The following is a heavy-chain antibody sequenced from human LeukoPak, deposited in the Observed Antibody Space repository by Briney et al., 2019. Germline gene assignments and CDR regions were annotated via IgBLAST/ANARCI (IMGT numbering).Heavy chain of an antibody. V-gene: IGHV4-61*02. CDR3: ERDRQEAGMRVSSLEY. CDR1: GASLSGGNYY. J-gene: IGHJ4*02. D-gene: IGHD6-13*01. CDR2: LYSGVVNQYNPSH. Sequence: PSETLSLTCTVSGASLSGGNYYWSWIRQPAGKGLEWIGRLYSGVVNQYNPSHQYNPSLKSRVSISADTSRNQFSLTLNSVTAADTATYYCERDRQEAGMRVSSLEYWGQGAPVTVSS.